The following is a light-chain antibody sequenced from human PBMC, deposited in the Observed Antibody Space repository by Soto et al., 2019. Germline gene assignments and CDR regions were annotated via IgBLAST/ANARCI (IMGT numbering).Light chain of an antibody. Sequence: QSVLTQSPSASGTPGQRVTISCSGSSSNSGSNYVYWYQQLPGTAPKLLIYRNNQRPSGVPDRFSGSKSGTSASLAISGLRSEDEADYYCAAWDDSLVVFGGGTKLTVL. CDR1: SSNSGSNY. CDR3: AAWDDSLVV. J-gene: IGLJ2*01. CDR2: RNN. V-gene: IGLV1-47*01.